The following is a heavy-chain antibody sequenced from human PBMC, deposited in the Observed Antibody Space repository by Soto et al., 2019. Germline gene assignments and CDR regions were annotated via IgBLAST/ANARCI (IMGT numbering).Heavy chain of an antibody. D-gene: IGHD3-22*01. CDR2: ISAYNGNT. Sequence: ASVKVSCKASGYTFTSYGISWVRQAPGQGLEWMGWISAYNGNTNYAQKLQGRVTMTTDTSTSTAYMELRSLRSDDTAVYYCARVVFYDSSDTNAFDIWGQGTMVTVSS. V-gene: IGHV1-18*01. CDR3: ARVVFYDSSDTNAFDI. CDR1: GYTFTSYG. J-gene: IGHJ3*02.